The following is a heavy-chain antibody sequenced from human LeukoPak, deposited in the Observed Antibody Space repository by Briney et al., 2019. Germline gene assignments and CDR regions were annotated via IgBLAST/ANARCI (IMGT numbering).Heavy chain of an antibody. CDR2: ISGDGLST. CDR1: GFTFDDYA. CDR3: AKSHRRFSGTYYLDF. J-gene: IGHJ4*02. Sequence: GGSLGLSCAASGFTFDDYAMHWVRQVPGKGLEWVSAISGDGLSTYYADSMRGRFTISRDNSKNSLHLQMNTLRADDTALYYCAKSHRRFSGTYYLDFWGRGTLVTVAS. V-gene: IGHV3-43*02. D-gene: IGHD1-26*01.